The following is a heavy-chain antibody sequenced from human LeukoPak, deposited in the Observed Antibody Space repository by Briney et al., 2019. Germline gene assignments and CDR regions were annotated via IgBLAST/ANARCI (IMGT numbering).Heavy chain of an antibody. J-gene: IGHJ5*02. CDR3: SRAGGNYYGGFDP. CDR2: IYYSGST. V-gene: IGHV4-30-4*08. CDR1: SGSVSSGNYY. D-gene: IGHD1-26*01. Sequence: SQTLSLTCTVSSGSVSSGNYYWSWIRQPPGKGLEWIGYIYYSGSTYYNPSLRSRVTISVDTSKNQFSLNLSSVTPADTAVYFCSRAGGNYYGGFDPWGQGTLVTVSS.